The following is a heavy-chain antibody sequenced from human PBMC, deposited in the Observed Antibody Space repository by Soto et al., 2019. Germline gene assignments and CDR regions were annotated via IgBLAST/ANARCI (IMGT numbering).Heavy chain of an antibody. CDR1: GGPISTSS. V-gene: IGHV4-59*12. J-gene: IGHJ3*02. CDR2: IYYSGST. CDR3: ARGTHAQAFHI. Sequence: SESLSRTFTYSGGPISTSSRSWIRQPPGKGLEWIGYIYYSGSTNYNPSLKSRVTISVDTSKNQFSLKLSSVTAADSAVYSCARGTHAQAFHIWGQGTVVT.